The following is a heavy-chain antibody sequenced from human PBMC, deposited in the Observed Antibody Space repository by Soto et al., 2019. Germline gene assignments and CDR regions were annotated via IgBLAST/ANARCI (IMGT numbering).Heavy chain of an antibody. J-gene: IGHJ6*02. CDR3: AKEGYDFWSGYPTSYYYYGMDV. V-gene: IGHV3-23*01. D-gene: IGHD3-3*01. CDR2: ISGSGGST. CDR1: GFTFSSYA. Sequence: PGGSLRLSCAASGFTFSSYAMSWVRQAPGKGLEWVSAISGSGGSTYYADSVKGRFTISRDNSKNTLYLQMNSLRAEDTAVYYCAKEGYDFWSGYPTSYYYYGMDVWGQGTTVTVSS.